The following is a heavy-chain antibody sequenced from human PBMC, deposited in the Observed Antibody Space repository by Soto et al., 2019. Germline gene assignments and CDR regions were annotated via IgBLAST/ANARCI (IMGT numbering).Heavy chain of an antibody. D-gene: IGHD3-22*01. CDR3: ARVEYYYDSSGYSDFDY. CDR2: INSDGSST. CDR1: GFTFSSYW. Sequence: EVQLVESGGGLVQPGGSLRLSCAASGFTFSSYWMHWVRQAPGKGLVWVSRINSDGSSTSYADSVKGRFTISRDNAKNTLYLKMNSLRVEDTAVYYCARVEYYYDSSGYSDFDYWGQGTLVTVSS. V-gene: IGHV3-74*01. J-gene: IGHJ4*02.